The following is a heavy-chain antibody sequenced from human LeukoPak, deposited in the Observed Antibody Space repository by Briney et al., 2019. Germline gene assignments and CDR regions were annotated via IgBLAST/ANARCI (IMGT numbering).Heavy chain of an antibody. Sequence: SVKVSCKASGGTFISYAISWVRQAPGQGLEWMGGIIPILGTANYAQKFQGRVTITADESTSTAYMELSSLRSEDTAVYYCARAMILDIVATIFVLDYWGQGTLVTVSS. J-gene: IGHJ4*02. CDR3: ARAMILDIVATIFVLDY. V-gene: IGHV1-69*13. CDR2: IIPILGTA. D-gene: IGHD5-12*01. CDR1: GGTFISYA.